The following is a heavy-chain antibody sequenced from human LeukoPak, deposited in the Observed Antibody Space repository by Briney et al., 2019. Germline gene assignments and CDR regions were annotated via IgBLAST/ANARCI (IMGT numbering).Heavy chain of an antibody. J-gene: IGHJ6*02. CDR2: INHSGST. Sequence: SETLSLTCAVYGGSLSGYYWSWIRQPPGKGLEWIGEINHSGSTNYNPSLKSRVTISVDTSKNQFSLKLSSVTAADTAVYYCARGVQLKYYYYYGMDVWGQGTTVTVSS. V-gene: IGHV4-34*01. CDR1: GGSLSGYY. CDR3: ARGVQLKYYYYYGMDV. D-gene: IGHD1-1*01.